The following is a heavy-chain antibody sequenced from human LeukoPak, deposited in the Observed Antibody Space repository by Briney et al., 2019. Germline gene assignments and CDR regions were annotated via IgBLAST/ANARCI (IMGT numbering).Heavy chain of an antibody. Sequence: PSETLSLTCTVSGGSISSYYWSWIRQPPGKRLEWIGYIYYAGSTNYNPSLKSRVTISVDTSKNQFSLKLSSVTAADTAVYYCARDDYCSSTSCYYFDYWGQGTLVTVSS. CDR3: ARDDYCSSTSCYYFDY. V-gene: IGHV4-59*12. CDR1: GGSISSYY. CDR2: IYYAGST. J-gene: IGHJ4*02. D-gene: IGHD2-2*01.